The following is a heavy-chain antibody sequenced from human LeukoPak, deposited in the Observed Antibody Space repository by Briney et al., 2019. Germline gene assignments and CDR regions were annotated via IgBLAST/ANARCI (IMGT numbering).Heavy chain of an antibody. CDR1: GFTFSSYT. CDR2: ISSMGVST. J-gene: IGHJ6*03. V-gene: IGHV3-23*01. D-gene: IGHD2-2*01. Sequence: GGSLRLSCADSGFTFSSYTMNWVRQAPGKGLEWVSGISSMGVSTYHADSVKGRFTISRDNSKNTLYLQMDSLGTEDTAVYYCARMPSTEIYYFYYMDVWGKGTTVTVSS. CDR3: ARMPSTEIYYFYYMDV.